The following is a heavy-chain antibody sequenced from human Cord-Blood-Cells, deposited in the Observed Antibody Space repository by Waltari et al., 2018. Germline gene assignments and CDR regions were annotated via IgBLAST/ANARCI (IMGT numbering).Heavy chain of an antibody. D-gene: IGHD3-3*01. V-gene: IGHV4-34*01. CDR1: GGSFSGYY. CDR3: ARGRRYYDFWSGYSEGAYFDY. Sequence: QVQLQQWGAGLLKPSETLSLTCDVYGGSFSGYYWSWIRQPPGKGLEWIGEINHSGSTNYNPSLKSRVTISVDTSKNQFSLKLSSVTAADTAVYYCARGRRYYDFWSGYSEGAYFDYWGQGTLVTVSS. J-gene: IGHJ4*02. CDR2: INHSGST.